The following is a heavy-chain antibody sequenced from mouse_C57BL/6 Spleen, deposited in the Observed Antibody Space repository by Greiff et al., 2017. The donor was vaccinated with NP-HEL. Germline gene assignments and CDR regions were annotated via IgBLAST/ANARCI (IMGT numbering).Heavy chain of an antibody. V-gene: IGHV5-4*01. D-gene: IGHD1-1*01. CDR2: ISDGGSYT. CDR3: SREATGYYAMDY. J-gene: IGHJ4*01. CDR1: GFTFSSYA. Sequence: DVKLQESGGGLVKPGGSLKLSCAASGFTFSSYAMSWVRQTPEKRLEWVATISDGGSYTYYPDNVKGRFTISRDNAKNNLYLQMSHLKYEDTAMYYCSREATGYYAMDYWGQGTSVTVSS.